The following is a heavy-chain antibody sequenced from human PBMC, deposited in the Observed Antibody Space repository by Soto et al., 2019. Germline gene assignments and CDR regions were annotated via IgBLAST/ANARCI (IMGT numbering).Heavy chain of an antibody. V-gene: IGHV4-59*12. D-gene: IGHD2-21*02. Sequence: QVQLQESGPGLVKPSETLSLTCTVSGGSISSYYWSWIRQPPGKGLEWIGYIYYSGSTNYNPSLXSRVSISVETXXNXFPXHLSSVTAADTAVYYCARLTYCGGDCYPDEGHFQHWGQGTLVPVSS. CDR3: ARLTYCGGDCYPDEGHFQH. J-gene: IGHJ1*01. CDR1: GGSISSYY. CDR2: IYYSGST.